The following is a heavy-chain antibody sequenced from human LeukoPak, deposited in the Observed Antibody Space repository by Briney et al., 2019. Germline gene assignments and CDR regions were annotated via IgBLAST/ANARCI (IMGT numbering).Heavy chain of an antibody. D-gene: IGHD3-22*01. Sequence: SETLSLTCAVSGGSISSSNWWSWVRQPPGKGLEWIGEIYHSGSTNYNPSLKSLVTISVDKSKNQFSLKLSSVTAADTAVYYCARELHDSSVYPNAFDIWGQGTMVTVSS. CDR2: IYHSGST. V-gene: IGHV4-4*02. CDR1: GGSISSSNW. J-gene: IGHJ3*02. CDR3: ARELHDSSVYPNAFDI.